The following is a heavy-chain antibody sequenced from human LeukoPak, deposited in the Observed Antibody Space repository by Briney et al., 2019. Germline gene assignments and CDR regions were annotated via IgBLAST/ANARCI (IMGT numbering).Heavy chain of an antibody. CDR3: ARQTGSGLFTLP. D-gene: IGHD3/OR15-3a*01. V-gene: IGHV4-39*01. J-gene: IGHJ4*02. CDR1: GVSISSSNSY. Sequence: SETLSLTCTVSGVSISSSNSYWGWIRQPPGKGLEWIGSIYYTGNTYYNASLKSRVTISIDTSKNQVSLRLTSVTATDTAMYYCARQTGSGLFTLPGGQGTLVTVSS. CDR2: IYYTGNT.